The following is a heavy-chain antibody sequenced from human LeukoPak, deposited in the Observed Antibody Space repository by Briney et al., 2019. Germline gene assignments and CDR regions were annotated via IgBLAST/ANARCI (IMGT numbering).Heavy chain of an antibody. J-gene: IGHJ3*02. Sequence: GGSLRLSCAASGFTFSSSWMTWVRQAPGKGLEWVASINQDGGEIHYVDSVKGRFTISRDNAKNSLYLQMNSLRAEDTAVYYCARDVNWNSDAFDIWGQGTMVTVSS. D-gene: IGHD1-7*01. CDR1: GFTFSSSW. CDR2: INQDGGEI. V-gene: IGHV3-7*01. CDR3: ARDVNWNSDAFDI.